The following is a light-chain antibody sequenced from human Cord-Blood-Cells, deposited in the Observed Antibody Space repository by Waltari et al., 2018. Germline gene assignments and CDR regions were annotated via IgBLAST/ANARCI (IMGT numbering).Light chain of an antibody. CDR1: PSVSSN. J-gene: IGKJ1*01. CDR3: QQYNNWPRT. CDR2: GAT. Sequence: EIVMTQSPATLSASPGERATLSCRASPSVSSNLAWYQQKPGQAPRLLIYGATTRATGIPARFGGSGSGTEFTLTISSLQSEDFAVYYCQQYNNWPRTFGQGTKVEIK. V-gene: IGKV3-15*01.